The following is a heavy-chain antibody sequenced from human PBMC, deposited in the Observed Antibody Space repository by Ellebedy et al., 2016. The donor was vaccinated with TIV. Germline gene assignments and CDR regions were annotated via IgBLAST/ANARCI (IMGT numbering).Heavy chain of an antibody. CDR3: ARAVDSGRDMDV. D-gene: IGHD1-26*01. V-gene: IGHV3-7*01. CDR1: GFAFSNFG. Sequence: GGSLRLSXVASGFAFSNFGMHWVRQAPGKGLEWVANIKQDGSEEYYVDSVKGRFTISRDNGKNSLFLQMNSLRAEDTAVYYCARAVDSGRDMDVWGQGTTVTVSS. CDR2: IKQDGSEE. J-gene: IGHJ6*02.